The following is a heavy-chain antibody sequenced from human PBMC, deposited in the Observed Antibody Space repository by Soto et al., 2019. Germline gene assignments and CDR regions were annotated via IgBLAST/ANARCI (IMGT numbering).Heavy chain of an antibody. D-gene: IGHD3-22*01. J-gene: IGHJ4*02. Sequence: QPGGSLRLSCAASGFTFSSYAMSWVRQAPGKGLEWVSAISGSGGSTYYADFVKGRFTISRDNSKNTLYLQMNSLRAEDTAVYYCAKVDTITMIVVVITCFDYWGQGTLVTVSS. CDR3: AKVDTITMIVVVITCFDY. CDR1: GFTFSSYA. CDR2: ISGSGGST. V-gene: IGHV3-23*01.